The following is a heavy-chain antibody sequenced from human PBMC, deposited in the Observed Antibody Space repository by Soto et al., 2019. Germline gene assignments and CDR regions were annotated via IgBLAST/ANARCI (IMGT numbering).Heavy chain of an antibody. CDR2: IYWTDDK. D-gene: IGHD3-10*01. V-gene: IGHV2-5*01. CDR3: APRKSSYYGSENTYYYGMDV. J-gene: IGHJ6*02. Sequence: QITLKESGPTLVKPTQTLTLTCTFSGFSLSTSGMGVAWIRQPPEKALEWLAVIYWTDDKRYSPSLKSRLTITKDTSKNQVVLTMTDMDPVDTATYYCAPRKSSYYGSENTYYYGMDVWGQGTTVTVSS. CDR1: GFSLSTSGMG.